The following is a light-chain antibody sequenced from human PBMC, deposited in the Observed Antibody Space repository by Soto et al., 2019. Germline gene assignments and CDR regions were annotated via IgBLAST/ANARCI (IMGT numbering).Light chain of an antibody. J-gene: IGLJ2*01. CDR3: QSYDNTLGVV. Sequence: QSVLTQPPSVSGAPGQRVTISCTGSSSNIGAGYDVHWYQQLPGTAPKLLISGNTNRPSGVPDRFSGSQSGTSASLAITGLQAEDEADYYCQSYDNTLGVVFGGGTKLTVL. CDR1: SSNIGAGYD. V-gene: IGLV1-40*01. CDR2: GNT.